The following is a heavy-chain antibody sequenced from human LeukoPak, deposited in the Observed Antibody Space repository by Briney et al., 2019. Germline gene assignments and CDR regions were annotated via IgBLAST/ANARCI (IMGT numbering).Heavy chain of an antibody. J-gene: IGHJ4*02. CDR2: ISWNSGSI. V-gene: IGHV3-9*01. Sequence: PGRSLRLSCAASGFTFDDYAIHWVRQAPGKGLKWVSGISWNSGSIGYADSVKGRFTISRDNAKNSLYLQMNSLRVEDTALYYCAKEPGGNDGYWGQGTLVTVSS. CDR3: AKEPGGNDGY. D-gene: IGHD4-23*01. CDR1: GFTFDDYA.